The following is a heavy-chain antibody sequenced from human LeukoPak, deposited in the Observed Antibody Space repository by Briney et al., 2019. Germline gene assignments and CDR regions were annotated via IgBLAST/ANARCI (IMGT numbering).Heavy chain of an antibody. J-gene: IGHJ3*02. CDR2: IYPGDSDT. CDR1: GYSFTSYW. V-gene: IGHV5-51*01. CDR3: ARRGIVVVPAAHDAFDI. D-gene: IGHD2-2*01. Sequence: GESLQISCQGSGYSFTSYWIGWVRQMPGKGLEWMGIIYPGDSDTRYSPSFQGQVTISADKSISTAYLQWSSLKASDTAMYYCARRGIVVVPAAHDAFDIWGQGTMVTVPS.